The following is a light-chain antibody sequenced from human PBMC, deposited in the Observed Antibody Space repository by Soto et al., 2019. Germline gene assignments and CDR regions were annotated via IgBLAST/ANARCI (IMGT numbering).Light chain of an antibody. CDR1: NIGGKG. Sequence: SYELTQAPSVSVAPGQTARIPCGGNNIGGKGVHWYQQKPGQAPVLVVYDDNDRPSGIPERFSGSNSGNTATLTISRFDAGDEADYYCQVWDDTSDQPVFGGGTKLTVL. J-gene: IGLJ3*02. CDR3: QVWDDTSDQPV. V-gene: IGLV3-21*02. CDR2: DDN.